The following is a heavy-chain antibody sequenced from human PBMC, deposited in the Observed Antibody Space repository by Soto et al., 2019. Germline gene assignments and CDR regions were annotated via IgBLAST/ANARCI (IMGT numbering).Heavy chain of an antibody. V-gene: IGHV4-34*01. CDR3: ARGGVTGSNWFDP. D-gene: IGHD5-18*01. Sequence: KPSETLSLTCAVYGGSFSGYYWSWIRQPPGKGLEWIGEINHSGSTNYNPSLKSRVTISVDTSKNQFSLKLSSVTAADTAVYYCARGGVTGSNWFDPWGQGTLVTVSS. CDR1: GGSFSGYY. CDR2: INHSGST. J-gene: IGHJ5*02.